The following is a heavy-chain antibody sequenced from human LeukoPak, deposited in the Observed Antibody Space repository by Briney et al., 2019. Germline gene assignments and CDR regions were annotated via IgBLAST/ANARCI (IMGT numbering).Heavy chain of an antibody. V-gene: IGHV3-30-3*01. Sequence: GGSLRLSCAASGFTFSSYGMHWVRQAPGKGLEWVAVISYDGSNKYYADSVKGRFTISRDNPKNTLYLQMNSLRAEDTAVYYCASTGSPTGNWFDPWGQGTLVTVSS. D-gene: IGHD1-14*01. CDR1: GFTFSSYG. CDR2: ISYDGSNK. J-gene: IGHJ5*02. CDR3: ASTGSPTGNWFDP.